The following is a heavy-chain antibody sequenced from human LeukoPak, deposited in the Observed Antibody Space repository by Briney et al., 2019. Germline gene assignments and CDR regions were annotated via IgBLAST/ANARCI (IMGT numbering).Heavy chain of an antibody. J-gene: IGHJ4*02. CDR3: AKDGYYDSSGLGD. CDR2: IYHSGST. V-gene: IGHV4-38-2*01. Sequence: PSETLSLTCAVSGYSISSGYYWGWIRQPPGKGLEWIGSIYHSGSTYYNPSLKSRVTISVDTPKNQFSLKLSSVTAADTAVYYCAKDGYYDSSGLGDWGQGTLVTVSS. D-gene: IGHD3-22*01. CDR1: GYSISSGYY.